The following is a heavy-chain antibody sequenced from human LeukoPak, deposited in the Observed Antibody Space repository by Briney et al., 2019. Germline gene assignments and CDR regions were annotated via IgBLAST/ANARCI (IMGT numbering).Heavy chain of an antibody. D-gene: IGHD1-26*01. J-gene: IGHJ4*02. CDR3: ARDRVGATDYFDY. CDR2: ISYDGSNK. V-gene: IGHV3-30*19. Sequence: GGSLRLSCAASGFSFSSYGMHWVRHAPGKGLEWVAVISYDGSNKYYADSVKGRFTISRDNSKNTLYLQMNSLRAEDTAVYYCARDRVGATDYFDYWGQGTLVTVSS. CDR1: GFSFSSYG.